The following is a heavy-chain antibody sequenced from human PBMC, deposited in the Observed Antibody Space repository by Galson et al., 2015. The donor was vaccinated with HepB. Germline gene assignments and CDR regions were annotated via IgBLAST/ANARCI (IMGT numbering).Heavy chain of an antibody. Sequence: SLRLSCAASGFTFSSYGMHWVRQAPGKGLEWVAVIWYDGNNKYYADSVKGRFTISRDNSKNTLYLQMNSLRAEDTAVYYCARQSTRRAEYFQHWGQGTLVTVSS. CDR3: ARQSTRRAEYFQH. D-gene: IGHD2-2*01. CDR2: IWYDGNNK. V-gene: IGHV3-33*08. J-gene: IGHJ1*01. CDR1: GFTFSSYG.